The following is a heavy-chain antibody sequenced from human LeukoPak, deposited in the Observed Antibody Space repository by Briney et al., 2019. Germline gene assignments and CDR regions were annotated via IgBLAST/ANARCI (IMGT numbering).Heavy chain of an antibody. J-gene: IGHJ4*02. CDR1: GGSISSSNW. CDR2: IYHSGST. CDR3: ARSGRESIVLMVYGPYFDY. V-gene: IGHV4-4*02. D-gene: IGHD2-8*01. Sequence: SETLSLTCAVSGGSISSSNWWSWVRQPPGKGLEWIGEIYHSGSTNYNPSLKSRVTISVDKSKNQFSLKLSSVTAADTAVYYCARSGRESIVLMVYGPYFDYWGQGTLVTVSS.